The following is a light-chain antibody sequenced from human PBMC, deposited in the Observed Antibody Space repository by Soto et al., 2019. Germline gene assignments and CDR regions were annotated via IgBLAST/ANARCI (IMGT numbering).Light chain of an antibody. CDR2: GAS. J-gene: IGKJ5*01. V-gene: IGKV3-15*01. CDR3: QQYNSWPPIT. Sequence: EIVMTQSPGTLSVSPGEGATLFCRASQSVRTKLAWYQQRAGQAPRLLMYGASTRATGIPDRFSGSGSGTEFTLTISSPQSEDFAVYYCQQYNSWPPITFGQGTRLEIK. CDR1: QSVRTK.